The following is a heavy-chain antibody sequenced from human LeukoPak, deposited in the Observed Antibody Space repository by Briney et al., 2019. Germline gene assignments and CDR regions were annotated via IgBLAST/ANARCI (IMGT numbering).Heavy chain of an antibody. CDR1: GFIFDDHS. J-gene: IGHJ4*02. Sequence: GGSLRLSCATSGFIFDDHSMSWVRQVPGKGLEWVSGINWNGGSTGYADSVKGRFTISRDNAKNSLYLQMNSLRAEDTALYYCAKNVGSGYYFYFDYWGQGTPVTVSS. D-gene: IGHD3-22*01. CDR3: AKNVGSGYYFYFDY. CDR2: INWNGGST. V-gene: IGHV3-20*04.